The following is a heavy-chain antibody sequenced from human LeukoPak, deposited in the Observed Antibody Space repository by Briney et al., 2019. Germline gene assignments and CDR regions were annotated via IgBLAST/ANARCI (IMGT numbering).Heavy chain of an antibody. J-gene: IGHJ4*02. CDR1: GGSLRGGSYY. D-gene: IGHD3-22*01. CDR2: IYYRGST. Sequence: PPETLSLTCTDSGGSLRGGSYYWSWVRQPPGKGLEWLGYIYYRGSTNYNPSLKRRHTISVDTSKNQYSLKLSSVTAADTAVYYCARGHSTGRISDYGGQGTLVTVSS. V-gene: IGHV4-61*01. CDR3: ARGHSTGRISDY.